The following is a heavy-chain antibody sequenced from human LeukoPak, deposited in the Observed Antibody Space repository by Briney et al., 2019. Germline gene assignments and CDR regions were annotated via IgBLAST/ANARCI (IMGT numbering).Heavy chain of an antibody. V-gene: IGHV1-18*01. CDR3: ARDKDSSLSGHGY. J-gene: IGHJ4*02. CDR2: ISVYNGNT. Sequence: ASVKVSCKASGYTFISYGITWVRQAPGQGLEWMGWISVYNGNTNYAQQLQARVTMTTDTSTSTAYMELRSLRSDDTAVYYCARDKDSSLSGHGYWGQGTLVTVSS. D-gene: IGHD6-6*01. CDR1: GYTFISYG.